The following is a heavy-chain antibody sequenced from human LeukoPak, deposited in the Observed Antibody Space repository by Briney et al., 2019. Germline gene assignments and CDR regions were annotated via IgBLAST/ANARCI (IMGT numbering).Heavy chain of an antibody. V-gene: IGHV1-2*02. CDR3: ARDKGRWLSTAYY. Sequence: GASVKVPCKASGYTFTGYYMHWVRQAPGQGLEWMGWINPNSGGTNYAQKFQGRVTMTRDTSISTAYMELSRLRSDDTAVYYCARDKGRWLSTAYYWGQGTLVTVSS. CDR1: GYTFTGYY. D-gene: IGHD3-22*01. J-gene: IGHJ4*02. CDR2: INPNSGGT.